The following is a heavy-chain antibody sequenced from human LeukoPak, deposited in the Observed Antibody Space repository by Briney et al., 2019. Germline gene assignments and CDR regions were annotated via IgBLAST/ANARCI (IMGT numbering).Heavy chain of an antibody. Sequence: ASVKVSCKASGYTFTSYDINWERQATGQGLEWMGWMNPNSGNTGYAQKFQGRVTMTRNTSISTAYMELSSLRSEDTAVYYCARAKYYYGSGSYSPFGYWGQGTLVTVSS. J-gene: IGHJ4*02. CDR3: ARAKYYYGSGSYSPFGY. V-gene: IGHV1-8*01. D-gene: IGHD3-10*01. CDR1: GYTFTSYD. CDR2: MNPNSGNT.